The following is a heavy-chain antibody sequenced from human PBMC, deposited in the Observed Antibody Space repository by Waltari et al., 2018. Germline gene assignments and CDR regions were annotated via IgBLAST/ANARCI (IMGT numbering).Heavy chain of an antibody. D-gene: IGHD2-2*02. CDR1: GGSISSSSYY. J-gene: IGHJ6*03. CDR2: INYSGST. V-gene: IGHV4-39*07. CDR3: ARGNTDYYYYMDV. Sequence: QLQLQESGPGLVKPSETLSLTCTVSGGSISSSSYYWGWIRQPPGKGLEWIGSINYSGSTYYNPSLKSRVTISVDTSKNQFSLKLSSVTAADTAVYYCARGNTDYYYYMDVWGKGTTVTISS.